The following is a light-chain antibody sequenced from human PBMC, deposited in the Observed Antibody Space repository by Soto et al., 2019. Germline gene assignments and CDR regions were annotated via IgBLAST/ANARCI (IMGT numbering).Light chain of an antibody. Sequence: DIQMTQSPSTLSSSVGDRVTITCRASQSISSWLAWYQQKPGKAPKLLIYDASSLESGVPSRFSGSGSGTEFTLTISSLQPDYFATYYCQQYNSYLTFGPGTKVDIK. V-gene: IGKV1-5*01. CDR2: DAS. CDR3: QQYNSYLT. J-gene: IGKJ3*01. CDR1: QSISSW.